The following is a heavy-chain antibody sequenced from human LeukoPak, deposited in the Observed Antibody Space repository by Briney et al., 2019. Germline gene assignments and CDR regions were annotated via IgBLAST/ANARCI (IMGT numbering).Heavy chain of an antibody. CDR3: ARGLTVRFLEWLLLDY. J-gene: IGHJ4*02. D-gene: IGHD3-3*01. CDR1: GGSISSHY. Sequence: SETLSLTCTVSGGSISSHYWSWIRQPPGKGLEWIGYIYYSGSTNYNPSLKSRVTISVDTSKNQFSLKLSSVTAADTAVYYCARGLTVRFLEWLLLDYWGQGTLVTVSS. V-gene: IGHV4-59*11. CDR2: IYYSGST.